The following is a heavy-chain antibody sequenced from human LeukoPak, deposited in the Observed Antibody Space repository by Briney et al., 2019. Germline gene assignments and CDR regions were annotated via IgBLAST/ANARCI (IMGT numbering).Heavy chain of an antibody. J-gene: IGHJ4*02. CDR1: GFTFSSYA. Sequence: GGSLRLSCAASGFTFSSYAMSWVRQAPGKGLEWVSYISSGSSTIYYADSVKGRFTISRDNAKNSLYLQMNSLRAEDTAVYYCARDYDFWSGYYTGIFDYWGRGTLVTVSS. V-gene: IGHV3-48*01. CDR2: ISSGSSTI. CDR3: ARDYDFWSGYYTGIFDY. D-gene: IGHD3-3*01.